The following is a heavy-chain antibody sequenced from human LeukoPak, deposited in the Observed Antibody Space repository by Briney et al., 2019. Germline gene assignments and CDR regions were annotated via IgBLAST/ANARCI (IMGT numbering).Heavy chain of an antibody. V-gene: IGHV5-10-1*01. CDR2: IDRSDSYT. Sequence: GESPRISFQDSGHGLSTHYINWVRQMPGKGLEWMGRIDRSDSYTNYNPSFQGHVTFTADKSTNTAYLQWTSLKASDTAIYYCARRPGGVLADTDFFESWGQGTLVTVFS. J-gene: IGHJ4*02. D-gene: IGHD3-16*01. CDR1: GHGLSTHY. CDR3: ARRPGGVLADTDFFES.